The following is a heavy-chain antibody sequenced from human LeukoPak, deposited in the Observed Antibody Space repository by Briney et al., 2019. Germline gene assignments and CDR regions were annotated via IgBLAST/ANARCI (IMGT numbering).Heavy chain of an antibody. CDR1: GYTFTGNY. Sequence: EASVKVSCKRAGYTFTGNYLHWVRQAPGQGLEWMGWINPNTGATIYAEKFQGRVTMTRDTSIDTAYMEMRSLRSDDTAVYYCARDRVGSGWPRPWYIEFWGQGTLITVSS. J-gene: IGHJ4*02. CDR3: ARDRVGSGWPRPWYIEF. V-gene: IGHV1-2*02. D-gene: IGHD6-19*01. CDR2: INPNTGAT.